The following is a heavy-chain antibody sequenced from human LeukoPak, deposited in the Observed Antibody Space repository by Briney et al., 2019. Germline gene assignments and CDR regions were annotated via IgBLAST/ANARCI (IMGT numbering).Heavy chain of an antibody. Sequence: PGGSLRLSCAPSGFTFSSFGIHWVRQAPGRGREGGALISYDGSNKYYADYVKGRFTISRDNSKNTLYLQMNSLRAEDKAVYYCAKVGTYYDFWSGYSYFDYWGQGTLVTVSS. J-gene: IGHJ4*02. V-gene: IGHV3-30*18. CDR1: GFTFSSFG. D-gene: IGHD3-3*01. CDR3: AKVGTYYDFWSGYSYFDY. CDR2: ISYDGSNK.